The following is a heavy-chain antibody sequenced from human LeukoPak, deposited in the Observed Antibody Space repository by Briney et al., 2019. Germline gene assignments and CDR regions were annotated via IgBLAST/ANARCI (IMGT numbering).Heavy chain of an antibody. Sequence: SETLSLTCAVSGDSISSDTWWSWVRQPPGKGLEWIGDIYHSGSTHYNSSLKRRVTISIDKSSNQFSLKLTSLTAADTAVYYCARDKDEFDHWGPGTLVTVSS. J-gene: IGHJ4*02. CDR1: GDSISSDTW. CDR3: ARDKDEFDH. CDR2: IYHSGST. V-gene: IGHV4-4*02. D-gene: IGHD2-15*01.